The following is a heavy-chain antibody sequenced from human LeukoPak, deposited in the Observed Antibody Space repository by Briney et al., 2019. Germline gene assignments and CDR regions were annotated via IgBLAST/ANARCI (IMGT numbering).Heavy chain of an antibody. J-gene: IGHJ4*02. Sequence: PSETLSLTCTVSGGSISSYYWGWIRQPPGKGLEWIGSIYYSGSTYYNPSLKSRVTISVDTSKNQFSLKLSSVTAADTAVYYCARAVRMVRGVIDYWGRGTLVTVSS. CDR1: GGSISSYY. CDR2: IYYSGST. V-gene: IGHV4-39*07. CDR3: ARAVRMVRGVIDY. D-gene: IGHD3-10*01.